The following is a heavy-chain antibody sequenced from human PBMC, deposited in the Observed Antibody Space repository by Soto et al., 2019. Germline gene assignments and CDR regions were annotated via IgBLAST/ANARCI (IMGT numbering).Heavy chain of an antibody. CDR2: IDPSDSYT. Sequence: PGESLKISCKGSGYSFTSYWISWVRQMPGKGLEWMGRIDPSDSYTNYSPSFQGHVTISADKSISTAYLQWSSLKASDTAMYYCARQKLTRGDYYYGMDVWGQGTTVTVS. V-gene: IGHV5-10-1*01. J-gene: IGHJ6*02. D-gene: IGHD3-10*01. CDR1: GYSFTSYW. CDR3: ARQKLTRGDYYYGMDV.